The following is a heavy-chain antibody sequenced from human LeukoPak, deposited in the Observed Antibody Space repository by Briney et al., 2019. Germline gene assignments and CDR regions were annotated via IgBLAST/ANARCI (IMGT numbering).Heavy chain of an antibody. D-gene: IGHD6-19*01. CDR3: ARKTFYSSGWYGAFDI. J-gene: IGHJ3*02. CDR1: GFTFSTYT. V-gene: IGHV3-30-3*01. Sequence: PGTSLRLSCEASGFTFSTYTMHWVRQAPGKGLEWVAVISYDGSNEYFADSVKGRFTISRDNSKSTLYLQMNSLRAEDTALYYCARKTFYSSGWYGAFDIWGQGTLVTVSS. CDR2: ISYDGSNE.